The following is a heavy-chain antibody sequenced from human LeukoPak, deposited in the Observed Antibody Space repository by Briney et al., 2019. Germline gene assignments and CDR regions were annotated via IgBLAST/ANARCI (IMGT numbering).Heavy chain of an antibody. V-gene: IGHV4-30-4*08. CDR2: IYYSGST. D-gene: IGHD3-3*01. Sequence: SQTLSLTCTVSGGSISSGDYYWSWIRQPPGKGLEWIGYIYYSGSTYYNPSLKSRVTISVDTSKNQFSLKLSSVTAADTAVYYCAREEITIFGVVSLWGQGTLVTVSS. J-gene: IGHJ4*02. CDR1: GGSISSGDYY. CDR3: AREEITIFGVVSL.